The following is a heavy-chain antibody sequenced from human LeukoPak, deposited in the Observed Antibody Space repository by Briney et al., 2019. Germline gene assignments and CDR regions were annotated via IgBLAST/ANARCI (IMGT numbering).Heavy chain of an antibody. CDR2: IYSGGST. Sequence: GGFLRLSCAASGFIVSSKYMSLVRPAPGEGLEWVSVIYSGGSTYYAASVEGRFTISRDNSKNTVYLQMNSLRVEDTAVYYCARARPIDYWGQGTLVTVSS. V-gene: IGHV3-53*01. CDR1: GFIVSSKY. CDR3: ARARPIDY. J-gene: IGHJ4*02.